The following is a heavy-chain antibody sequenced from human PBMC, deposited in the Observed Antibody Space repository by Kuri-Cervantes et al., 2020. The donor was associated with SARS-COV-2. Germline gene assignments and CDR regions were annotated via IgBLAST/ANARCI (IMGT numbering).Heavy chain of an antibody. CDR3: TRDYDSSGYYYQYYYYYGMDV. CDR1: GFTFGDYA. Sequence: GESLKISCTASGFTFGDYAMSWVRQAPGKGLEWVGFIRSKAYGGTTEYAASVKGRFTISRDDSKSIAYLQMNSLKTEDTAVYYCTRDYDSSGYYYQYYYYYGMDVWGKGTTVTVSS. J-gene: IGHJ6*04. D-gene: IGHD3-22*01. V-gene: IGHV3-49*04. CDR2: IRSKAYGGTT.